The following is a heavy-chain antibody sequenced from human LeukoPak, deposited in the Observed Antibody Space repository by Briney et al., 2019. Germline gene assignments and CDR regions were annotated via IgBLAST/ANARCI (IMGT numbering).Heavy chain of an antibody. CDR3: ARERVVGAGVDY. V-gene: IGHV4-39*02. Sequence: SETLSLTCTVSGGSISSSSYYWGWFRQPPGKGLEGIVSIYYSGSTYYNPSLKSRVTISVDTSKNQFSLKLSSVTAADTAVYYCARERVVGAGVDYWGQGTLVTVSS. CDR1: GGSISSSSYY. D-gene: IGHD1-26*01. CDR2: IYYSGST. J-gene: IGHJ4*02.